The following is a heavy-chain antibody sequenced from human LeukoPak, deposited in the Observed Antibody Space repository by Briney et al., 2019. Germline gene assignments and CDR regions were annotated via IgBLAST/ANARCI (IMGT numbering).Heavy chain of an antibody. J-gene: IGHJ4*02. Sequence: AVKVSCKTSGYTFTSSGITWGRQAPVQGLEWMGWISTYNGYSKYAQNLQGRVTRTADTSTSTAYMELSSLRSDDTAVYYCAKHSSGGYSDYWGQGTLVTVSS. CDR2: ISTYNGYS. D-gene: IGHD6-19*01. CDR1: GYTFTSSG. CDR3: AKHSSGGYSDY. V-gene: IGHV1-18*01.